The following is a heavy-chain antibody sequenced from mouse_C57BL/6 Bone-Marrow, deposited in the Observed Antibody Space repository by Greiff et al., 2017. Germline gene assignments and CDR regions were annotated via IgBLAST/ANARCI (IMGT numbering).Heavy chain of an antibody. Sequence: QVQLQQSGAELVMPGASVKLSCKASGYTFTSYWMHCVKQRPGQGLEWIGEIDPSDSYTNSNQKFKGKSTLTVRKSSRTAYMQLSSLTSEDSAVYYCARSITRVVAWDFDYWGQGKTLTVSA. D-gene: IGHD1-1*01. CDR1: GYTFTSYW. V-gene: IGHV1-69*01. CDR2: IDPSDSYT. J-gene: IGHJ2*01. CDR3: ARSITRVVAWDFDY.